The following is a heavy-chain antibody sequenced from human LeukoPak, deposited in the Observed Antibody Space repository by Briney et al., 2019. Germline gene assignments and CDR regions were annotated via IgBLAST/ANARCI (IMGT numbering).Heavy chain of an antibody. V-gene: IGHV1-69*13. CDR3: ARVYCSSTSCYRAGVGWFDP. D-gene: IGHD2-2*02. Sequence: SVKVSCKASGGTFSSYAISWVRQAPGQGLEWMGGIIPIFGTANYAQKFQGRVTITADESTSTAYMELSSLRSEDTAVYYCARVYCSSTSCYRAGVGWFDPWGQGTLVTVSS. J-gene: IGHJ5*02. CDR2: IIPIFGTA. CDR1: GGTFSSYA.